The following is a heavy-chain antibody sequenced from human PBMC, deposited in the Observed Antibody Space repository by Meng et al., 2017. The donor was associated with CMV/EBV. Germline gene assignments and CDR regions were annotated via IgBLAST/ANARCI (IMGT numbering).Heavy chain of an antibody. CDR3: ARGPLGEYSNYDAP. V-gene: IGHV1-2*02. J-gene: IGHJ5*02. CDR2: INPNSGGT. CDR1: GYTFTGYY. D-gene: IGHD4-11*01. Sequence: QGEPGESGAEVKKPGDSVKVSCKASGYTFTGYYMHWVRQAPGQGLEWMGWINPNSGGTNYAQKFQGRVTMTRDTSISTAYMELSRLRSDDTAVYYCARGPLGEYSNYDAPWGQGTLVTVSS.